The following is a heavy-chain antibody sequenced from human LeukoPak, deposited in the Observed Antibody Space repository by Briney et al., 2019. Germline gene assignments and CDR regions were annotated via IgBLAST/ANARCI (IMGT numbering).Heavy chain of an antibody. Sequence: GRSLRLSCAASGFTFSSYGMHWVRQAPGKGLEWVAVIWYDGSNKYYADSVKGRFTISRDNSKNTLYLQMNSLRAEDTAVYYCARDSKTFAFDIWGQGTMVTVSS. D-gene: IGHD2-2*01. CDR3: ARDSKTFAFDI. J-gene: IGHJ3*02. V-gene: IGHV3-33*01. CDR1: GFTFSSYG. CDR2: IWYDGSNK.